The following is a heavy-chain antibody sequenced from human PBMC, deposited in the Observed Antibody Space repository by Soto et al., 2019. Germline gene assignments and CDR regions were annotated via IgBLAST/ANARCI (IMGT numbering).Heavy chain of an antibody. J-gene: IGHJ4*02. Sequence: QLQLQESGSGLVKPSQTLSLTCAVSGGSISSGGYSWIWIRQPPGKGLDWIGYIYHSANTYYNPSLKSRVTISVDRSKNQFSLRLSSVTAADTAVYFCARSLYGDPNAFAYWGQGTLVTVSS. V-gene: IGHV4-30-2*01. D-gene: IGHD4-17*01. CDR2: IYHSANT. CDR1: GGSISSGGYS. CDR3: ARSLYGDPNAFAY.